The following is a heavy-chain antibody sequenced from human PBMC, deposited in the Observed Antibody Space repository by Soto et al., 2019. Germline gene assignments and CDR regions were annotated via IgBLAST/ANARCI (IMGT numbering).Heavy chain of an antibody. J-gene: IGHJ6*02. V-gene: IGHV1-3*01. D-gene: IGHD2-15*01. Sequence: ASVKVSCKASGYTFTSYAMHWVRQAPGQRLEWMGWINAGNGNTKYSQKFQGRVTITRDTSASTAYMELSSLRSEDTAVYYCGRDGVVVVAASLQYYYGMDVWGQGTTVTVSS. CDR1: GYTFTSYA. CDR2: INAGNGNT. CDR3: GRDGVVVVAASLQYYYGMDV.